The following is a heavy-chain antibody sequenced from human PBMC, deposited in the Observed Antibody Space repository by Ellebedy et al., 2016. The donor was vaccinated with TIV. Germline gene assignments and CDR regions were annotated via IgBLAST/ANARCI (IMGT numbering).Heavy chain of an antibody. CDR3: ARVKTTDIVVVVANGAFDI. Sequence: ASVKVSCKASGYTFTSYGLHWVRQAPGQRLEWMGWINPGNGNIHHSQKFQGRVTITRDTSASTAYMELSSLKSEDTAVYYCARVKTTDIVVVVANGAFDIWGQGTMVTVSS. V-gene: IGHV1-3*01. D-gene: IGHD2-15*01. CDR2: INPGNGNI. J-gene: IGHJ3*02. CDR1: GYTFTSYG.